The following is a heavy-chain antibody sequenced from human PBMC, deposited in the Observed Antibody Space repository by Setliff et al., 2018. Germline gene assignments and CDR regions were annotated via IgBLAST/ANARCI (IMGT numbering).Heavy chain of an antibody. Sequence: GGSLRLSCTTSGFTFSSYEVNWVRQAPGKGLEWVSYISSSGTTKHYADSVKGRFTISRDDARNSMYLQMDSLRVEDTAVYYCARVRNYYGSGSYLSAFDYWGQGALVTVSS. D-gene: IGHD3-10*01. CDR3: ARVRNYYGSGSYLSAFDY. CDR2: ISSSGTTK. CDR1: GFTFSSYE. V-gene: IGHV3-48*03. J-gene: IGHJ4*02.